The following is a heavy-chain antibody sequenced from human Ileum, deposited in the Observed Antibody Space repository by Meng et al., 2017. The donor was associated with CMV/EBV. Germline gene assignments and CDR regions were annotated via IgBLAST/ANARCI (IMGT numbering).Heavy chain of an antibody. CDR3: ANPNYYDSNGVY. Sequence: GESLKISCAASGFTSSNYAMSWVRQAPGKGLEWVSGISGSGGLTYYADSVKGRFTFSRDSSKNILYLQMNSLRAEDTAVYYCANPNYYDSNGVYWGQGTLVTVSS. CDR2: ISGSGGLT. D-gene: IGHD3-22*01. J-gene: IGHJ4*02. CDR1: GFTSSNYA. V-gene: IGHV3-23*01.